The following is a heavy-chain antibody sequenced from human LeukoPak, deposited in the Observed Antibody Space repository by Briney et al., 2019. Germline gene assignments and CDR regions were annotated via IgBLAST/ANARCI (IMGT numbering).Heavy chain of an antibody. CDR3: ARVGEYYYGMDV. V-gene: IGHV3-74*01. Sequence: GGSLRLSCAASGFTFSSYWMHWVRQAPGKGLVWVSRINSDGSSTSYADSVKGRFTISRDNAKNTLYLQMNSLRAEDTAVYYCARVGEYYYGMDVWGQGTTVIVSS. CDR2: INSDGSST. CDR1: GFTFSSYW. J-gene: IGHJ6*02.